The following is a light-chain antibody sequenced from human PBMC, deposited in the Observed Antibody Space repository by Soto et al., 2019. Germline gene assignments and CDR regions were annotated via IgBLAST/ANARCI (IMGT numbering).Light chain of an antibody. Sequence: QLVLTQPPSASGTPGQRVTISCSGSSSNIGSNYVYWYQQLPGTAPKLLIYRNNQRPSGVPDRFFGSKSGTSASLAISGLRSEDEADYYCAAWDDSLSGLWVFGGGTKLTVL. J-gene: IGLJ3*02. V-gene: IGLV1-47*01. CDR1: SSNIGSNY. CDR3: AAWDDSLSGLWV. CDR2: RNN.